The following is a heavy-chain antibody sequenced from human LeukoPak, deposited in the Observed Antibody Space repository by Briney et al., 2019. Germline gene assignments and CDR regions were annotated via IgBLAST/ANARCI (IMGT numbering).Heavy chain of an antibody. D-gene: IGHD3-10*01. CDR3: AKFLNYYGSGSRFDY. J-gene: IGHJ4*02. Sequence: GRSLRLSCAASGFTFDDYAMHWVRQAPGKGLEWVSGISWNSGSIGYADSVKGRFTISRDNSKNTLYLQMNSLRAEDTAVYYCAKFLNYYGSGSRFDYWGQGTLVTVSS. CDR2: ISWNSGSI. V-gene: IGHV3-9*01. CDR1: GFTFDDYA.